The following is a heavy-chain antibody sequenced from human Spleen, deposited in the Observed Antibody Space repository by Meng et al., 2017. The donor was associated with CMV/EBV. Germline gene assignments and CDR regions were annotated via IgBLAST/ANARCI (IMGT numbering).Heavy chain of an antibody. CDR1: FTGYS. J-gene: IGHJ5*02. D-gene: IGHD2-2*02. Sequence: FTGYSLHWMRQAPGQGLEWMGWLHPNSGGTNYAQKFQGRVTMTRDTSISTAYMELSRLRSDDTAVYYCARDPIVVVPAAITYNWFDPWGQGTLVTVSS. V-gene: IGHV1-2*02. CDR3: ARDPIVVVPAAITYNWFDP. CDR2: LHPNSGGT.